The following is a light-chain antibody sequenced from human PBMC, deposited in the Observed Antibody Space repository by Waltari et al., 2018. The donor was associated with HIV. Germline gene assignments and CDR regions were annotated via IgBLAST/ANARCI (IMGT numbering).Light chain of an antibody. Sequence: VMTQSPVTLSVSPGETATLSCRASHSASVNVAWYQQKPGQAPRLLIYGASTSATGIPARFSGSGSGTEFSLTISSVQYDDFAVYYCQQYHSWPPLTFGGGTKVEIK. CDR2: GAS. J-gene: IGKJ4*01. V-gene: IGKV3-15*01. CDR1: HSASVN. CDR3: QQYHSWPPLT.